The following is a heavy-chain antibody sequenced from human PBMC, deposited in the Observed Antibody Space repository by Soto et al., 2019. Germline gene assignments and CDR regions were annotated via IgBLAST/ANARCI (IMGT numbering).Heavy chain of an antibody. CDR2: ISGRGGST. V-gene: IGHV3-23*01. D-gene: IGHD1-26*01. CDR3: ARNPPPSGLTIWYYFSGMDV. Sequence: GGSLRLSCAASGFTFSSYAMSWVRQAPGKGLEWVAPISGRGGSTYHAASVKGRFTLPRDNPKHTLYLQMISPRAEDTAVYYCARNPPPSGLTIWYYFSGMDVWGQGTTVTVSS. J-gene: IGHJ6*02. CDR1: GFTFSSYA.